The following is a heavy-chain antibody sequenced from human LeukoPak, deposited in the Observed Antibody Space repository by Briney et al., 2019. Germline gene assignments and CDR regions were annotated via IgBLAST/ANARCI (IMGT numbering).Heavy chain of an antibody. V-gene: IGHV3-30-3*01. CDR2: ISYDGSNK. CDR3: AREIFYGMDL. Sequence: GGSLRLSCAASGFTFSSYAMHWVRQAPGKGLEWVAVISYDGSNKYYVDSVKGRFTISRDNYKNTLYLQMNSLRAEDTAVYYGAREIFYGMDLWGQGTTVTVSS. CDR1: GFTFSSYA. J-gene: IGHJ6*02. D-gene: IGHD3-9*01.